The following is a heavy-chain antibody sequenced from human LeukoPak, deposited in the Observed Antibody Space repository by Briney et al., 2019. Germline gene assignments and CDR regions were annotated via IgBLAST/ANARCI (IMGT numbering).Heavy chain of an antibody. Sequence: SETLSLTCTVSGGSISSHYWSWIRQPPGKGLEWIGYIYYSGSTNYNPSLKSRVTISVDTSKNQFSLKLSSVTAADTAVYYCARASGAFRFDPWGQGTLVTVSS. J-gene: IGHJ5*02. V-gene: IGHV4-59*11. D-gene: IGHD3-16*01. CDR1: GGSISSHY. CDR2: IYYSGST. CDR3: ARASGAFRFDP.